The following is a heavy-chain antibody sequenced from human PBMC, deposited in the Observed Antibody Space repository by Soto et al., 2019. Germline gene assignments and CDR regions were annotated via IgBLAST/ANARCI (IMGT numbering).Heavy chain of an antibody. V-gene: IGHV1-46*03. CDR1: GYTFTSYY. CDR2: INPSGGST. Sequence: ASVKVSCKASGYTFTSYYMHWVRQAPGQGLEWMGIINPSGGSTSYAQKFQGRVTMTRDTSTSTVYMELSSLRSEDTAVYYCARVNKLSVGGGIAVAGYFDYWGQGTLVTVSS. J-gene: IGHJ4*02. D-gene: IGHD6-19*01. CDR3: ARVNKLSVGGGIAVAGYFDY.